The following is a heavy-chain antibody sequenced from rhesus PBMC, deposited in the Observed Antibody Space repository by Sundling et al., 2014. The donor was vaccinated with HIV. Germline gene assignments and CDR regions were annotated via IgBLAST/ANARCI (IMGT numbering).Heavy chain of an antibody. CDR1: GFTFSNYY. CDR3: TKQEYNWNYVIDY. CDR2: IRNKANSYTT. Sequence: EVQLVESGGALVQPGGPVRLSCAASGFTFSNYYMHWVRQAQGKGLEWVGLIRNKANSYTTEYAAAVKGRFTISRDDSKNTLYLQMSSLKTEDTAVYYCTKQEYNWNYVIDYWGQGVLVTVSS. V-gene: IGHV3-13*01. J-gene: IGHJ4*01. D-gene: IGHD1-26*01.